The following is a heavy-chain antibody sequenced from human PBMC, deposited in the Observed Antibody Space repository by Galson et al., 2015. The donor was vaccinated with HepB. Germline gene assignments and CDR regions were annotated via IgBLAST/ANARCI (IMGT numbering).Heavy chain of an antibody. D-gene: IGHD1-26*01. CDR2: IYYSGST. J-gene: IGHJ3*02. Sequence: TLSLTCTVSGGSISSGDYYWSWIRQHPGRGLEWIGYIYYSGSTYYNPSLKSRVTISVDTSENQFSLRLSSVSAADTAVYYCARVRGYASGASRAFDIWGQGTMVTVSS. V-gene: IGHV4-31*03. CDR1: GGSISSGDYY. CDR3: ARVRGYASGASRAFDI.